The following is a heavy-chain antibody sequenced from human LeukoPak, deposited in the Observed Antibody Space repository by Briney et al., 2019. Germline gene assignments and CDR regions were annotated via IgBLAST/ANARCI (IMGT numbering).Heavy chain of an antibody. J-gene: IGHJ6*02. Sequence: PGGSLRLSCAASGFTVSSNYMTWVRQAPGKGLAWVSRVKSDGSSTVYADSVKGRFTISRDNAKNTLYLQMNSLRPEDTAVYYCARGHYGDYSTYYFGMDVWGQGTAVTVSS. CDR3: ARGHYGDYSTYYFGMDV. CDR2: VKSDGSST. D-gene: IGHD4-17*01. CDR1: GFTVSSNY. V-gene: IGHV3-74*01.